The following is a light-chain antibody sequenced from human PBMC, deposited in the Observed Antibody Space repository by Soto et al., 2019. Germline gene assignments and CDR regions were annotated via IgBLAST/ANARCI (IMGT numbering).Light chain of an antibody. CDR3: QQANSFPYT. CDR2: AAS. J-gene: IGKJ2*01. CDR1: QGISNW. V-gene: IGKV1-12*01. Sequence: DIQMTQSPSSVSASVGDRVTITCRASQGISNWLAWYQQEPGKAPKLLIYAASTLRRGVPSRFRGSGSGTDFTFTISSLQPEDFATYYCQQANSFPYTFGQGTKVDI.